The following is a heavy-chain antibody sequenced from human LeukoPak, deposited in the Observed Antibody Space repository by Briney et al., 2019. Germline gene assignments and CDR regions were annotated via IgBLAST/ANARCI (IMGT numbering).Heavy chain of an antibody. V-gene: IGHV4-59*01. CDR3: ARSRDAYILGH. CDR1: GGSISGCY. Sequence: SETLSLTCTVSGGSISGCYWTWIRQPPGKGLEWIGYIYDSGSTNQNPSLKSRVTISLDTSKNQFSLKLNSVTTADTAVYYCARSRDAYILGHWGQGILVTVSS. J-gene: IGHJ4*02. D-gene: IGHD5-24*01. CDR2: IYDSGST.